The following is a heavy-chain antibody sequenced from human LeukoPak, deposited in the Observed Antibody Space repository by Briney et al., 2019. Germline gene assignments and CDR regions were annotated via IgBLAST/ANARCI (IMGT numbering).Heavy chain of an antibody. J-gene: IGHJ4*02. CDR3: ARDLGEGAKRDLDF. D-gene: IGHD1-26*01. V-gene: IGHV1-18*01. CDR1: GYRFSDYG. Sequence: ASVKVSCKTSGYRFSDYGISWVRKAPGQGLQWMGWINTYNGNTEYAQSLQGRATMTIDTATATAYLEVRSLISDDTAVYYCARDLGEGAKRDLDFRGQGTLVTVSS. CDR2: INTYNGNT.